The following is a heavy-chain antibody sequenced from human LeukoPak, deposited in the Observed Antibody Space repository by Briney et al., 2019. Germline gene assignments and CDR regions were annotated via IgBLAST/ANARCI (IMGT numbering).Heavy chain of an antibody. CDR3: ARDLTVTTSHSFDY. CDR2: ISYDGSNK. D-gene: IGHD4-17*01. V-gene: IGHV3-30-3*01. J-gene: IGHJ4*02. Sequence: PGGSLRLSCAASGFTFSSYAMHWVRQAPGKGLECVAVISYDGSNKYYADSVKGRFTISRDNSKNTLYLQMNSLRAEDTAVYYCARDLTVTTSHSFDYWGQGTLVTVSS. CDR1: GFTFSSYA.